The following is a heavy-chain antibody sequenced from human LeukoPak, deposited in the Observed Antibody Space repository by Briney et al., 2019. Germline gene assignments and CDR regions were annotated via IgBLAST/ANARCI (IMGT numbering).Heavy chain of an antibody. CDR1: SGAISSSSYY. CDR2: ISYSGST. V-gene: IGHV4-39*01. J-gene: IGHJ4*02. CDR3: ARHSGSYLYYFDF. Sequence: SETLSLTCTVSSGAISSSSYYWGWIRQPPGKGLEWIGSISYSGSTDYNPSLKSRVTISVDTSKNQFSLRLSSVTAADTAVYHCARHSGSYLYYFDFWGQGALVTVSS. D-gene: IGHD1-26*01.